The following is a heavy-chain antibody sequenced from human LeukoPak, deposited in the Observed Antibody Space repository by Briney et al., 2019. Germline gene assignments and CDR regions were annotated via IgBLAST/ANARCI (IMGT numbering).Heavy chain of an antibody. J-gene: IGHJ4*02. CDR1: GFTVSSNY. V-gene: IGHV3-66*01. CDR3: ARGPGGGYNYAIFDY. CDR2: IYSGGST. D-gene: IGHD5-24*01. Sequence: GGSLRLSCAASGFTVSSNYLSWVRQAPGKGLEWVSTIYSGGSTYYADSVTGRFTISRDNSKNTLYLQMNSLRAEDTAVYYCARGPGGGYNYAIFDYWGQGTLVTVSS.